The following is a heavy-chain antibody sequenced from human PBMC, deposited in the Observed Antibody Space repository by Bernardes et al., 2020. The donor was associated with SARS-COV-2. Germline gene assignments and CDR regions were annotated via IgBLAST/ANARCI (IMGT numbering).Heavy chain of an antibody. D-gene: IGHD3-10*01. CDR2: ITPIVDIA. J-gene: IGHJ4*02. CDR1: GGTFSSYT. Sequence: SVKVSCKASGGTFSSYTVSWVRQAPGQGLEWMGRITPIVDIASYALKFQDRVTITADKSTGTAYMELSSLRSEDTAVYYCARQVSFGELFFALDHWGQGTLVTVSS. V-gene: IGHV1-69*02. CDR3: ARQVSFGELFFALDH.